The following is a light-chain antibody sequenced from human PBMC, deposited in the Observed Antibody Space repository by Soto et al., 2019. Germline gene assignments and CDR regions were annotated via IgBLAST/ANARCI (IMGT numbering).Light chain of an antibody. Sequence: DIQMTQSPTSLSASVGDRVTITCRASQGIRNFVAWYQQKPGKAPKLLIYAASTLQSGVPSRFSGSGSGTXXXXXXXSXQPEDVXXXXCQKYSSVPVFGPGTKVEIK. CDR1: QGIRNF. J-gene: IGKJ3*01. CDR3: QKYSSVPV. CDR2: AAS. V-gene: IGKV1-27*01.